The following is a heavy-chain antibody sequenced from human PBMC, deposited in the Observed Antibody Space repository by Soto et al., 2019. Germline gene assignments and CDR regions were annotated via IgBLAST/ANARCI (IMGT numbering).Heavy chain of an antibody. CDR3: ARVESLYYDYVWGTTDYYGMDV. D-gene: IGHD3-16*01. CDR2: ISYDGSNK. Sequence: SCKASGGTFSSYAISWVRQAPGKGREWVAVISYDGSNKYYADSVKGRFTISRDNSKNTLYLQMNSLRAEDTAVYYCARVESLYYDYVWGTTDYYGMDVWGQGTTVTVSS. CDR1: GGTFSSYA. V-gene: IGHV3-30-3*01. J-gene: IGHJ6*02.